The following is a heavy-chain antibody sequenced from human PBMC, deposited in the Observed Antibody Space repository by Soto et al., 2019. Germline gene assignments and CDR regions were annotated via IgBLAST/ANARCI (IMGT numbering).Heavy chain of an antibody. CDR2: ITQSGST. CDR3: ARGHEEYCYCSILAYYYSGMYV. D-gene: IGHD2-21*02. Sequence: PSDTLSLTWAVLGRSFSGYYLSCIRQRPGKGQEWFGDITQSGSTNYNPSLKSRVTLSVDTSRNQFSLKLGPVTAADTAVYYCARGHEEYCYCSILAYYYSGMYVWGQGTTASVSS. V-gene: IGHV4-34*01. CDR1: GRSFSGYY. J-gene: IGHJ6*02.